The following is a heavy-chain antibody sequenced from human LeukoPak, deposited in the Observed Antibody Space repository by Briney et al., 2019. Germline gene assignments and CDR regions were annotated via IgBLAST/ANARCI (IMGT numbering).Heavy chain of an antibody. CDR2: IIPTFGTA. CDR3: ARTQWVVVPAADAKPSYFDY. Sequence: SVKVSCKASGDTFSSYAISWVRQAPGQGLEWMGGIIPTFGTANYAQKFQGRVTITADESTSTAYMELSSLRSEDTAVYYCARTQWVVVPAADAKPSYFDYWGQGTLVTVSS. D-gene: IGHD2-2*01. CDR1: GDTFSSYA. J-gene: IGHJ4*02. V-gene: IGHV1-69*13.